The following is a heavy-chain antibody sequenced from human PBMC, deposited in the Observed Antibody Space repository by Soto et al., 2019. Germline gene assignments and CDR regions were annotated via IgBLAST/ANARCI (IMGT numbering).Heavy chain of an antibody. CDR1: GYTFTSYG. CDR3: ARGGSSGRYYGMDV. J-gene: IGHJ6*02. CDR2: INPNSGGT. Sequence: GASVKVSCKASGYTFTSYGISWVRQAPGQRLEWMGWINPNSGGTNYAQKFQGWVTMTRDTSISTAYMELSRLRSDDTAVYYCARGGSSGRYYGMDVWGQGTTVTVSS. V-gene: IGHV1-2*04. D-gene: IGHD6-19*01.